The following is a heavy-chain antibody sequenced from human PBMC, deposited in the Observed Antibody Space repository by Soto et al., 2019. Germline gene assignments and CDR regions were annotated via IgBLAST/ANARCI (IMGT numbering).Heavy chain of an antibody. CDR1: GFTFSSYS. D-gene: IGHD3-10*01. J-gene: IGHJ6*03. CDR2: ISSSSSTI. V-gene: IGHV3-48*01. CDR3: ARVYGSGSYYNSYYYYMEG. Sequence: HPGGSLRLSCAASGFTFSSYSMNWVRQAPGKGLEWVSYISSSSSTIYYADSVKGRFTISRDNAKNSLYLQMNSLRAEDTAVYYCARVYGSGSYYNSYYYYMEGWGKGTTVTVSS.